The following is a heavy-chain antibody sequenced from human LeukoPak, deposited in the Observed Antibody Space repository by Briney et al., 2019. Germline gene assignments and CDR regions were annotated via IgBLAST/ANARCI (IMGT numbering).Heavy chain of an antibody. CDR1: GFTFSNYA. V-gene: IGHV3-23*01. D-gene: IGHD3-10*01. CDR3: AKGTGFGELPRDF. J-gene: IGHJ4*02. CDR2: INDGGGST. Sequence: GGSLRLSCTASGFTFSNYAMTWVRQAPGKGLDWVSTINDGGGSTYYTDSVKGRSTISRDNSKNTVYLQMNSLRADDTAVYYCAKGTGFGELPRDFWGQGTLVTVSS.